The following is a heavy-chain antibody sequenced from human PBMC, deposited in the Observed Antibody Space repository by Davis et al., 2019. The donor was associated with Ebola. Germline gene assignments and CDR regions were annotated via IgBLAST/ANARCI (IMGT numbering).Heavy chain of an antibody. D-gene: IGHD6-13*01. J-gene: IGHJ5*02. V-gene: IGHV3-49*04. CDR2: IRSKAYGGTT. Sequence: GESLKISCAASGFTFSSYAMSWVRQAPGKGLEWVGFIRSKAYGGTTEYAASVKGRFTISRDDSKSIAYLQMNSLKTEDTAVYYCTRGVAAWGQGTLVTVSS. CDR3: TRGVAA. CDR1: GFTFSSYA.